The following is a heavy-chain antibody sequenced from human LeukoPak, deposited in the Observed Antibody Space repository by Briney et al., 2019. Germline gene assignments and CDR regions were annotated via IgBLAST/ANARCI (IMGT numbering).Heavy chain of an antibody. D-gene: IGHD5/OR15-5a*01. CDR1: GNDFSDFY. Sequence: GASVKVSRKASGNDFSDFYFNWVRQAPGRGLEWVGWINPHSRATHYAQRFRGRVTMEASITTAYMELNSLTSDDTAIYYCVTTSVTHTRDPWGQGTLVTVSS. CDR2: INPHSRAT. CDR3: VTTSVTHTRDP. J-gene: IGHJ5*02. V-gene: IGHV1-2*02.